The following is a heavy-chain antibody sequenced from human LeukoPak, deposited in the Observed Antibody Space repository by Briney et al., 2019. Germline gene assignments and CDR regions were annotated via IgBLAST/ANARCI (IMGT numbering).Heavy chain of an antibody. J-gene: IGHJ4*02. D-gene: IGHD3-3*01. CDR3: ARDLGTIYCDT. CDR2: IHFSGST. CDR1: DPSMSVHY. Sequence: KASQSLSPTYPVSDPSMSVHYSSWVRQPPGKGLEWIGSIHFSGSTNYNTSLRSRVTLSVDTPKNQLSLKRTSLAPADTAVCYCARDLGTIYCDTWGQRDRVSVSS. V-gene: IGHV4-59*11.